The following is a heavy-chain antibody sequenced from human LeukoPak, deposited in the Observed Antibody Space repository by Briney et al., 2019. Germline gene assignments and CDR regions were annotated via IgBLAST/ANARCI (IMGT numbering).Heavy chain of an antibody. D-gene: IGHD3-10*01. Sequence: ASVKVSCKASGYTFTSYDINWVRQATGQGLEWMGWMNPNSGNTNYAQKFQGRVTMTRDTSISTAYMELSRLRSDDTAVYYCASVYYGSGSYPRLYYYYGMDVWGQGTTVTVSS. CDR3: ASVYYGSGSYPRLYYYYGMDV. V-gene: IGHV1-8*01. J-gene: IGHJ6*02. CDR2: MNPNSGNT. CDR1: GYTFTSYD.